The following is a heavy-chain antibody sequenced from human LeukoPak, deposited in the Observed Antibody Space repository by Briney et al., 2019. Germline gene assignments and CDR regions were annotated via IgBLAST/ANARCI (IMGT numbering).Heavy chain of an antibody. V-gene: IGHV1-2*02. D-gene: IGHD3-3*01. CDR3: ARELMEFWSGYSSRPPYVY. CDR2: INPNSGGT. J-gene: IGHJ4*02. Sequence: ASVKLSCKASGYTFTGYYMHWERRAPGQGLEWMGWINPNSGGTNYAQKLQGRVTMTRDTSISTAYMELSRLRSDDTAVYYCARELMEFWSGYSSRPPYVYWGQGTLVTVSS. CDR1: GYTFTGYY.